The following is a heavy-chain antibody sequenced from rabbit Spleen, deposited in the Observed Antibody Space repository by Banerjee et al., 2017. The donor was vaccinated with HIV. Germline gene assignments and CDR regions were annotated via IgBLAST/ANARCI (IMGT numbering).Heavy chain of an antibody. Sequence: QEQLEESGGDLVKPEGSLTLTCTASGFSFSNKYVMCWVRQAPGKGLEWIACINTRSGNTVYASWVKGRFTISKTSSTTVTLQMTSLTAADTATYLCARGLNSASYYINLWGPGTLVTVS. CDR3: ARGLNSASYYINL. D-gene: IGHD8-1*01. J-gene: IGHJ4*01. CDR1: GFSFSNKYV. V-gene: IGHV1S45*01. CDR2: INTRSGNT.